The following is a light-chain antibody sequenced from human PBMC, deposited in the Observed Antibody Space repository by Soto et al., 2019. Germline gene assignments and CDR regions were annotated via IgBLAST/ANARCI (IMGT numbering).Light chain of an antibody. CDR1: QSVRSNE. J-gene: IGKJ4*01. V-gene: IGKV3-20*01. CDR2: GAS. Sequence: EMVLTQSPGTLSLSPGERATLSCRASQSVRSNELAWYQQKPGQAPRLLIYGASSRATAIPDRVSGSGSGTDFTLTISRLEPDDFAVYYCQQYGSSPLTFGGGTKVEFK. CDR3: QQYGSSPLT.